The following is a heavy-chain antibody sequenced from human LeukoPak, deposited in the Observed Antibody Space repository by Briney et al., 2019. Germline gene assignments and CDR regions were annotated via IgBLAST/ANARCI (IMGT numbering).Heavy chain of an antibody. CDR3: AREPRDIVVVPAALGNWFDP. J-gene: IGHJ5*02. CDR2: IIPIFGTA. Sequence: SVKVSCKASGGTFSSYAISWVRQAPGQGLEWMGRIIPIFGTANYAQKFQGRVKITTDESTSTAYMELSSLRSEDTAVYYCAREPRDIVVVPAALGNWFDPWGQGTLVTVSS. D-gene: IGHD2-2*01. CDR1: GGTFSSYA. V-gene: IGHV1-69*05.